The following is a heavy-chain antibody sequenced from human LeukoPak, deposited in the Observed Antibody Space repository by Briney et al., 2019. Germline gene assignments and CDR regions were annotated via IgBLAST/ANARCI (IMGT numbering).Heavy chain of an antibody. J-gene: IGHJ3*02. V-gene: IGHV3-30*02. CDR1: GFTLSSYA. CDR3: AREDQRWYYAFDI. Sequence: GGSLRLSCAASGFTLSSYAMSWVRQAPGKGLEWVAFIRYDGSNKYYADSVKGRFTISRDNSKNTLYLQMNSLRAEDTAVYYCAREDQRWYYAFDIWGQGTMVTVSS. CDR2: IRYDGSNK. D-gene: IGHD6-13*01.